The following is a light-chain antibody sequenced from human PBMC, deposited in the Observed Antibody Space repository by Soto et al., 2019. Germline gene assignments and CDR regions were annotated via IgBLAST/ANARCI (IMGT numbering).Light chain of an antibody. CDR2: RNN. CDR1: SSNIGSNY. CDR3: AAWDDSLSGYG. J-gene: IGLJ1*01. V-gene: IGLV1-47*01. Sequence: QSALTQPPSASGTPGQRVTISCSGSSSNIGSNYVYWYQQLPGTAPKLLIYRNNQRPSGVPERFTGSKSGTSASLAISGLRSEDEADYYCAAWDDSLSGYGFGTGTKVTVL.